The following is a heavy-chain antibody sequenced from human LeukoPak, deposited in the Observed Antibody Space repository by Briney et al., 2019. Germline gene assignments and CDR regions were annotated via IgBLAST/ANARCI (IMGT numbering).Heavy chain of an antibody. V-gene: IGHV3-30-3*01. CDR1: GLTFSSYA. CDR2: ISYDGSNK. D-gene: IGHD3-16*01. Sequence: GGSLRLSCAASGLTFSSYAMHWVRQAPGKGLEWVAVISYDGSNKYYADSVKGRFTISRDNSKNTLYLQMNSLRVEDTAVYYCARDVYAALYYFDYWGQGTLVTVSS. CDR3: ARDVYAALYYFDY. J-gene: IGHJ4*02.